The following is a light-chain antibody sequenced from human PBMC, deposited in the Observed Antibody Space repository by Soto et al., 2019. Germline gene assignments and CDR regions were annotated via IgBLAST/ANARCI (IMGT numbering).Light chain of an antibody. Sequence: QSALTQPASVSGSAGQSITISCAGTSSDFGSYNRVSWYQQHPGKAPKLIIYEGSNRTSGISNRYSGSKSGNTASLTISGLQAEDEADYYCFSYAGGVTSVFGAGTKVTVL. CDR1: SSDFGSYNR. J-gene: IGLJ1*01. CDR2: EGS. V-gene: IGLV2-23*01. CDR3: FSYAGGVTSV.